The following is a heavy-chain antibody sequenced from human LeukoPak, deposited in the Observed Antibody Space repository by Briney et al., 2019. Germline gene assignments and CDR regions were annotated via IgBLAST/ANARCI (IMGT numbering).Heavy chain of an antibody. CDR2: IYYSGGT. Sequence: SETLSLTCTVSGGSISSSSYYWGWIRQPPGKGLEWIGSIYYSGGTYYNPSLKSRVTISVDTSKNQFSLKLSSVTAADTAVYYCARPGYSSGWDDAFDIWGQGTMVTVSS. CDR1: GGSISSSSYY. D-gene: IGHD6-19*01. CDR3: ARPGYSSGWDDAFDI. J-gene: IGHJ3*02. V-gene: IGHV4-39*01.